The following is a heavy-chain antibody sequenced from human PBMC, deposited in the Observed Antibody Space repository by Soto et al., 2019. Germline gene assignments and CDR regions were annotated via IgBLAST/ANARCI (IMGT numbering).Heavy chain of an antibody. Sequence: QVQLVESGGGVVQPGRSLRLSCAASGFTXXXYAMHWVRQAPGKGLEWVAVISYDGSNKYYADSVKGRFTISRDNSKNTLYLQMNSLRAEDTAVYYCARGDXXXXYXGXXXXSGGDYWGQGTLVTVSS. CDR3: ARGDXXXXYXGXXXXSGGDY. V-gene: IGHV3-30-3*01. D-gene: IGHD2-21*01. CDR1: GFTXXXYA. J-gene: IGHJ4*02. CDR2: ISYDGSNK.